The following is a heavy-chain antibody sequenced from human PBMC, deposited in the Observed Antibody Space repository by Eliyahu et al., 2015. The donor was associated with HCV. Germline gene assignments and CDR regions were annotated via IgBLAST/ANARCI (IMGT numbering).Heavy chain of an antibody. Sequence: QVQLQQWGAGLLKPSETLSLTCAXYGGSFSGYYWSWIRQPPGKGLEWIGEINHSGSTNYNPSLKSRVTISVDTSKNQFSLKLSSVTAADTAVYYCARVRGYSYAYFDYWGQGTLVTVSS. CDR2: INHSGST. V-gene: IGHV4-34*01. CDR1: GGSFSGYY. J-gene: IGHJ4*02. D-gene: IGHD5-18*01. CDR3: ARVRGYSYAYFDY.